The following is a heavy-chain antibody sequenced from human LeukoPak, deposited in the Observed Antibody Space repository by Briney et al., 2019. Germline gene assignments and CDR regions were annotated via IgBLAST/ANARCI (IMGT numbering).Heavy chain of an antibody. CDR2: IYPGDSDT. D-gene: IGHD6-19*01. J-gene: IGHJ4*02. Sequence: GESLKISCKGSGYSFTTYWIVWVRQMPGKGLGWMGIIYPGDSDTRYSPSFQGQVTISVDKSISTAFLQWSSLKASDTALYYCARGGSGWFHNYDYWGQGTLVTVSS. CDR1: GYSFTTYW. V-gene: IGHV5-51*01. CDR3: ARGGSGWFHNYDY.